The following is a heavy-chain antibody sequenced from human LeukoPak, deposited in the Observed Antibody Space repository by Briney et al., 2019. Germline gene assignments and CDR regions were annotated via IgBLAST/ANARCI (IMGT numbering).Heavy chain of an antibody. CDR3: AKEQWFGELLYVDY. Sequence: GGSLRLSCAGSGFTFSSYAMSWVRQAPGKGLEWVSAISGSGGSTYYADSVKGRFTISRDNSKNTLYLQMNSLRAEDTAVYYCAKEQWFGELLYVDYWGQGTLVTVSS. D-gene: IGHD3-10*01. CDR1: GFTFSSYA. CDR2: ISGSGGST. V-gene: IGHV3-23*01. J-gene: IGHJ4*02.